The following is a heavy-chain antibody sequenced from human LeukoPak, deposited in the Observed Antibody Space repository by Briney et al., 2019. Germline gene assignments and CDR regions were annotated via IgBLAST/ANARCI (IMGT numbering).Heavy chain of an antibody. Sequence: ASVKVSCKASGYTFTGYYMHWVRQAPGQGLEWMGWINPNSGGTNYAQKFQGRVTMTRDTSISTAYIELSRLRSDDTAVYYCARVRGSGSIYYYYMDVWGKGTTVTVSS. V-gene: IGHV1-2*02. CDR3: ARVRGSGSIYYYYMDV. CDR2: INPNSGGT. J-gene: IGHJ6*03. CDR1: GYTFTGYY. D-gene: IGHD3-10*01.